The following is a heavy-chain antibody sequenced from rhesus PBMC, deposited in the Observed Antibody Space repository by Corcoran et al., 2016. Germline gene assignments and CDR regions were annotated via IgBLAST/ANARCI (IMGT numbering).Heavy chain of an antibody. V-gene: IGHV3S26*01. CDR2: ISENGGTK. CDR3: TRDRPYSSGWYYFDY. J-gene: IGHJ4*01. D-gene: IGHD6-31*01. CDR1: GFTFSSYV. Sequence: DVQLVESGGGLVKPGGSLRLSCVASGFTFSSYVMHWVRQAPGKGLEWVSVISENGGTKYYGDSVKGQFTISRDNAKNSLFLQMNSLRAEDTAVYYCTRDRPYSSGWYYFDYWGQGVLVTVSS.